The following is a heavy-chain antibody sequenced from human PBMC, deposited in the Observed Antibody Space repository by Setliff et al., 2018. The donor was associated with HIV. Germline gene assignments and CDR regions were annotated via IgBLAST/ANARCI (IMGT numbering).Heavy chain of an antibody. J-gene: IGHJ5*02. CDR3: AKCIEMLGTPATSGGYYCGWFDP. Sequence: GASVKVSCKASGYSFTSYAISWVRQAPGQGLEWMAWISPNSGYILFAQKFRGRVTMTADTSTSTAYMDLGSLRSDDTAVYYCAKCIEMLGTPATSGGYYCGWFDPWGQGTLVTVSS. CDR2: ISPNSGYI. V-gene: IGHV1-18*01. CDR1: GYSFTSYA. D-gene: IGHD3-22*01.